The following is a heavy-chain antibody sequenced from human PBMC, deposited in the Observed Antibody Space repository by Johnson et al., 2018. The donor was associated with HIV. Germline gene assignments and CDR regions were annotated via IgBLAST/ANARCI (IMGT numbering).Heavy chain of an antibody. D-gene: IGHD5-18*01. CDR3: AKDEGYGKFDAFDI. V-gene: IGHV3-11*01. J-gene: IGHJ3*02. CDR1: GFSFSDYY. CDR2: ITNSAEPM. Sequence: QMQSVESGGGWVKPGGSLRLSCSASGFSFSDYYMSWIRQAPGKGLEWVSFITNSAEPMYYADSVKGRFTISRDNSKNTLYLQMNSLRAEDTAVFYCAKDEGYGKFDAFDIWGQGTMVTVSS.